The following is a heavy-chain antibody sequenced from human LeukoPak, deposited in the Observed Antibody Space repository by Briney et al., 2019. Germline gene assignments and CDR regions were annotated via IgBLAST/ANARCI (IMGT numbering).Heavy chain of an antibody. J-gene: IGHJ5*02. V-gene: IGHV3-74*01. Sequence: PGGSLRLSCAASGFTFSSYWMHWVRQAPGKGLVWVSRINSDGSSTSYTDSVKGRFTISRDNAKNTLYLQMNSLRAEDTAVYYCAKGPLNCGGDCYPSYNWFDPWGQGTLVTVSS. D-gene: IGHD2-21*01. CDR1: GFTFSSYW. CDR3: AKGPLNCGGDCYPSYNWFDP. CDR2: INSDGSST.